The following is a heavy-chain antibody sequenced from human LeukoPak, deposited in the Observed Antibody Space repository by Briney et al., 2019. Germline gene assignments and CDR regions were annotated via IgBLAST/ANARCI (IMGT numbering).Heavy chain of an antibody. CDR1: GFTFTIYA. CDR3: AKGADSGLYDYNWYFDL. D-gene: IGHD5/OR15-5a*01. V-gene: IGHV3-23*01. J-gene: IGHJ2*01. CDR2: IRVSGGST. Sequence: GGSLRLSCAASGFTFTIYAMNWVRQAPGKGLEWVSAIRVSGGSTYYTDSVRSRFTISRDNSKSTVYLQMNSLRAEDTAVYYCAKGADSGLYDYNWYFDLWGRGTPVTVSS.